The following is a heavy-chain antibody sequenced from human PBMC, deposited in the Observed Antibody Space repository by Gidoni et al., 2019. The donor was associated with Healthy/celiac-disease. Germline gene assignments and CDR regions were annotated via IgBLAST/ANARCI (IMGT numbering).Heavy chain of an antibody. V-gene: IGHV3-15*01. Sequence: EVQLVESGGGLVKPGGSLRLSCAASGFTFSNAWMRWVRQAPGKGLGGVGRIKSKTDGGTTDYAAAVKGRFTISRDDSKNTLYLQMNSLKTEDTAVYYCTTEPYYYGSGSFDYWGQGTLVTVSS. J-gene: IGHJ4*02. CDR1: GFTFSNAW. CDR3: TTEPYYYGSGSFDY. D-gene: IGHD3-10*01. CDR2: IKSKTDGGTT.